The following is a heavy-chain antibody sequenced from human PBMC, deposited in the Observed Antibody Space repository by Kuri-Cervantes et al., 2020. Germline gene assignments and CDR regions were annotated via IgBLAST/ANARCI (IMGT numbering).Heavy chain of an antibody. J-gene: IGHJ6*02. Sequence: GGSLRLSCAASGFTFSSYAMSWVRQAPGKGLEWVPAISGSGGSTYYADSVKGRFTIARDNSKNTLYLQMNSLRAEDTAVYYCAKDHSRWLGEWYYYYYGMDVWGQGTTVTVSS. D-gene: IGHD3-10*01. V-gene: IGHV3-23*01. CDR1: GFTFSSYA. CDR3: AKDHSRWLGEWYYYYYGMDV. CDR2: ISGSGGST.